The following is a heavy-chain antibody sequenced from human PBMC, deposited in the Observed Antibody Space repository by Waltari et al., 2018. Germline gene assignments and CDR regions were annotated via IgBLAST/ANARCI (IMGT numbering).Heavy chain of an antibody. Sequence: QVQLVQSGAEVKKPGASVKVSGKVSGYTLTALSMHWVRQAPGKGLEWMGGFDPEDGETIYAQKFQGRVTMTEDTSTDTAYMELSSLRSEDTAVYYCATDSQQLVPLDYWGQGTLVTVSS. CDR2: FDPEDGET. CDR1: GYTLTALS. D-gene: IGHD6-13*01. CDR3: ATDSQQLVPLDY. J-gene: IGHJ4*02. V-gene: IGHV1-24*01.